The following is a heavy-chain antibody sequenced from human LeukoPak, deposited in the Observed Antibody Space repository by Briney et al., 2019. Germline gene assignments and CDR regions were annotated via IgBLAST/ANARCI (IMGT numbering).Heavy chain of an antibody. J-gene: IGHJ4*02. D-gene: IGHD3-3*01. V-gene: IGHV3-30*03. CDR2: ISYDGSNK. CDR3: ARSITIFGVGFDY. Sequence: PGRSLRLSCAASGFTFSSYGMPWVRQAPGKGLEWVAVISYDGSNKYYADSVKGRFTISRDNSKNTLYLQMNSLRAEDTAVYYCARSITIFGVGFDYWGQGTLVTVSS. CDR1: GFTFSSYG.